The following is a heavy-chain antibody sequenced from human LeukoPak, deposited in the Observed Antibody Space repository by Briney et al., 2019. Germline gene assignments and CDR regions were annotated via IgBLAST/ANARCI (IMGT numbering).Heavy chain of an antibody. V-gene: IGHV1-2*02. Sequence: ASVKISCKASGYTFTGQYMHWVRQAPRQGLEWMGWINPNTGDTGYAQKFQGRVTMTRDTTITTAYMELSSLTSDDTAMYYCASYPRYSSSPPFDYWGQGTLVTVSS. CDR1: GYTFTGQY. D-gene: IGHD6-19*01. J-gene: IGHJ4*02. CDR2: INPNTGDT. CDR3: ASYPRYSSSPPFDY.